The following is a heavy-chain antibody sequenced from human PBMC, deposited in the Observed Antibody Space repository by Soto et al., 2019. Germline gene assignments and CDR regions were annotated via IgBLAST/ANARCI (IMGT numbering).Heavy chain of an antibody. V-gene: IGHV4-59*01. D-gene: IGHD3-22*01. J-gene: IGHJ4*02. CDR1: GGSISSYY. Sequence: SETLSLTCTVSGGSISSYYWSWIRQPPGKGLEWIGYIYYSGSTNYNPSLKSRVTISVDTSKNQFSLKLSSVIAADTAVYYCASGGSGYYYFDYWGQGTLVTVSS. CDR3: ASGGSGYYYFDY. CDR2: IYYSGST.